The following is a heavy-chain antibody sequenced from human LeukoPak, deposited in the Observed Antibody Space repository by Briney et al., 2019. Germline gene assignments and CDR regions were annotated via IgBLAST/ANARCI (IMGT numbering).Heavy chain of an antibody. Sequence: QSGGSLRLSCAASGFTVSSNYMSWVRQAPGKGLEWVSVIYSGGSTYYADSVKGRFTISRDDSKNTLYLQMNSLRAEDTAVFYCAGSTTGTTGHFDYWGQGTLVTVSS. CDR2: IYSGGST. J-gene: IGHJ4*02. CDR1: GFTVSSNY. D-gene: IGHD1-1*01. CDR3: AGSTTGTTGHFDY. V-gene: IGHV3-66*01.